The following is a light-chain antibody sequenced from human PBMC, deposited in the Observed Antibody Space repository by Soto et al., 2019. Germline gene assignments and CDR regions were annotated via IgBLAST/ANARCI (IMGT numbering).Light chain of an antibody. CDR1: STDVGGYKY. Sequence: QSALTQPASVSGSPGQSITISCPGTSTDVGGYKYVSWYQQHPGTAPKLMIFEVNGRPSGVSDRFSGSKSGNTASLSISGLQPKDEPDYYCSSFSSSSTHYIYGSGTKVTVL. CDR3: SSFSSSSTHYI. J-gene: IGLJ1*01. V-gene: IGLV2-14*01. CDR2: EVN.